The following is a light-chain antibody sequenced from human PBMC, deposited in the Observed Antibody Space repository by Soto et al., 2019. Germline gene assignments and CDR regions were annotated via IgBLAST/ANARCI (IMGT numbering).Light chain of an antibody. Sequence: EIVLTQSPGTLSLSPGERATLSCRASQSVSGTYLAWYQQRPGQAPKVLLYGASSRAAGIPARFSGSGSGTDFTLTISRLEPEDFAVDYCQQYGASPFNFGPGTKVDIK. CDR3: QQYGASPFN. CDR2: GAS. J-gene: IGKJ3*01. V-gene: IGKV3-20*01. CDR1: QSVSGTY.